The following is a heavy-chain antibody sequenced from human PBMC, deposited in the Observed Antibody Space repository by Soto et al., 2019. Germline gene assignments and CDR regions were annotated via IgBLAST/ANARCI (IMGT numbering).Heavy chain of an antibody. V-gene: IGHV3-23*01. CDR2: ISGSGGST. J-gene: IGHJ5*02. Sequence: LRVTCADSGVTFSIYCMSGVRQAPGKGLEWVSAISGSGGSTYYADSVNGRFTISRDNSKNTQYLQMNSLRAEDTAVSYCAKGRRSITIFSNWFDPWGQGTLVTVSS. CDR1: GVTFSIYC. D-gene: IGHD3-3*01. CDR3: AKGRRSITIFSNWFDP.